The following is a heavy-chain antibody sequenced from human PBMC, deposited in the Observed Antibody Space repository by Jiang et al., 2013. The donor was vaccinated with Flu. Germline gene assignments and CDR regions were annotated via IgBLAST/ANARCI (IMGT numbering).Heavy chain of an antibody. D-gene: IGHD3-22*01. J-gene: IGHJ3*02. CDR1: GFTFSSYW. V-gene: IGHV3-7*01. Sequence: VQLVESGGGLVQPGGSLRLSCAASGFTFSSYWMSWVRQAPGKGLEWVANIKQDGSEKYYVDSVKGRFTISRDNAKNSLYLQMNSLRAEDTAVYYCARDKRYYDSSGYLTPSDAFDIWGQGTMVTVSS. CDR2: IKQDGSEK. CDR3: ARDKRYYDSSGYLTPSDAFDI.